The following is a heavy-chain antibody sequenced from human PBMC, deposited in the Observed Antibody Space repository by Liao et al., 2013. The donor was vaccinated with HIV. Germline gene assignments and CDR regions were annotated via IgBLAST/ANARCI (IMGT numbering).Heavy chain of an antibody. CDR2: IYTSGST. CDR1: GGSISSGDYY. CDR3: ARGVNFWSTYTDY. D-gene: IGHD3-3*01. V-gene: IGHV4-30-4*08. J-gene: IGHJ4*02. Sequence: QLQLQESGPGLVKPSQTLSLTCTVSGGSISSGDYYWNWVRQPPGKGLEWIGYIYTSGSTNYNPSLKSRVTISLDTSKNQFSLKLSSVTAADTAVYYCARGVNFWSTYTDYWGQGTLVTVSS.